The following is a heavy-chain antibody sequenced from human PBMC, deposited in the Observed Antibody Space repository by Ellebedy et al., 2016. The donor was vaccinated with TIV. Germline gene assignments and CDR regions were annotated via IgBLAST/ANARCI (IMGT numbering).Heavy chain of an antibody. CDR1: GGSISPYY. D-gene: IGHD3-3*01. V-gene: IGHV4-59*01. J-gene: IGHJ4*02. CDR2: VHYSGYT. Sequence: MPSETLSLTCTVSGGSISPYYWAWIRQAPGKGLEWIGYVHYSGYTNYNPSLKSRVTMSVDTSNNQFSLNLNSATAADTAVYSCAQYFDFWKALDNWGPGTLVTVSS. CDR3: AQYFDFWKALDN.